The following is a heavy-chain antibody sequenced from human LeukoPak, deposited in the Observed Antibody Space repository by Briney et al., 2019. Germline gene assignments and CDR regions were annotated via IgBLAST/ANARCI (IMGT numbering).Heavy chain of an antibody. D-gene: IGHD3-16*01. Sequence: ASVKVSCKASGYTFTSYYMHWVRQAPGQGLEWMGWINPNSGGTNYAQKFQGRVTMTRDMSTSTVYMELSSLRSEDTAVYYCARDLLGGRVPFDYWGQGTLVTVSS. J-gene: IGHJ4*02. CDR1: GYTFTSYY. CDR3: ARDLLGGRVPFDY. CDR2: INPNSGGT. V-gene: IGHV1-2*02.